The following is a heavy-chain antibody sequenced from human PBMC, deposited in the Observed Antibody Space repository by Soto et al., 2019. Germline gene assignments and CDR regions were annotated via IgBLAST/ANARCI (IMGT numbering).Heavy chain of an antibody. V-gene: IGHV3-23*01. J-gene: IGHJ6*02. CDR1: GFTFSSYA. CDR2: ISGSGGST. Sequence: GGSLRLSCAASGFTFSSYAMSWVRQAPGKGLEWVSAISGSGGSTYYADSVKGRFTISRDNSKNTLYLQMNSLRAEDTAVYYCANSPTPRYYDILTGYYNYYYYGMDVWGQGTTVTVSS. CDR3: ANSPTPRYYDILTGYYNYYYYGMDV. D-gene: IGHD3-9*01.